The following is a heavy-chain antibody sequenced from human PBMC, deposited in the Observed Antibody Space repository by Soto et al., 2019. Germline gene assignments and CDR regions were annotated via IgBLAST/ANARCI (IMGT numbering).Heavy chain of an antibody. Sequence: SETLSLTCTVSGGSISSYYWSWIRQPPGKGLEWIGYIYYSGSTNYNPSLKSRVTISVDTSKNQFSLKLSSVTAADTAVYYCGRVSFDRATTETKDAFDIWGQGTMVTVSS. J-gene: IGHJ3*02. V-gene: IGHV4-59*01. CDR1: GGSISSYY. CDR3: GRVSFDRATTETKDAFDI. CDR2: IYYSGST. D-gene: IGHD4-17*01.